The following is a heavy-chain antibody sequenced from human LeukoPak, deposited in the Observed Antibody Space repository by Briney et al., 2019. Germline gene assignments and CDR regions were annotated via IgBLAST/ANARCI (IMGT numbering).Heavy chain of an antibody. V-gene: IGHV3-7*01. CDR3: VRRLDV. Sequence: PGGSLRLSCAASGFIFNTYWMTWVRQAPGKGLEWVANIKQDGTEKYYVDSVKGRFTISRDNAKNSLYLQMNSLRAEDTAVYFCVRRLDVWGQGTTVTVSS. CDR1: GFIFNTYW. CDR2: IKQDGTEK. J-gene: IGHJ6*02.